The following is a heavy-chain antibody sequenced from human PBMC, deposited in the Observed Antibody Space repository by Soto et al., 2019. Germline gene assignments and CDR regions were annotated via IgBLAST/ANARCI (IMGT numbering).Heavy chain of an antibody. J-gene: IGHJ5*02. CDR1: GGSFSGYY. Sequence: PSETLSLTCAVYGGSFSGYYWSWIRQPPGKGLEWIGEINHSGSTNYNPSLKSRVTISVDTSKNQFSLKLSSVTAADTAVYYCARGYSYGYLSSFDPSGQGTLVTVSS. CDR2: INHSGST. D-gene: IGHD5-18*01. CDR3: ARGYSYGYLSSFDP. V-gene: IGHV4-34*01.